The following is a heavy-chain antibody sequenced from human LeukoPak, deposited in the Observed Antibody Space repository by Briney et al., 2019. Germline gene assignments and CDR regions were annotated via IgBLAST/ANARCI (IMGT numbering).Heavy chain of an antibody. Sequence: KVGESLKIPCKGSGYSFTSYWIGWVRQMPGKGLEWMGIIYPGDSDTRYSPSFQGQVTISADKSISTAYLQWSSLKASDTAMYYCARSPTLDMGCIDYWGQGTLVTVSS. CDR1: GYSFTSYW. CDR2: IYPGDSDT. J-gene: IGHJ4*02. CDR3: ARSPTLDMGCIDY. D-gene: IGHD1-26*01. V-gene: IGHV5-51*01.